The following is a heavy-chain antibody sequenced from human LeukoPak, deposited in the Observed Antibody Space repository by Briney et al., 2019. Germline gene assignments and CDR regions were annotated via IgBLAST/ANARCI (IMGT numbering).Heavy chain of an antibody. CDR1: GYSFTSYW. J-gene: IGHJ3*02. V-gene: IGHV5-51*01. CDR3: ATYNMVRGVTFAFDI. D-gene: IGHD3-10*01. Sequence: GESLKISCKGSGYSFTSYWIGWVRQMPGKGLEWMGIIYPGDSDTRYSPSFQGQVTISADKSISTAYLQWSSLKASDTAMYYCATYNMVRGVTFAFDIWGQGTMVTVSS. CDR2: IYPGDSDT.